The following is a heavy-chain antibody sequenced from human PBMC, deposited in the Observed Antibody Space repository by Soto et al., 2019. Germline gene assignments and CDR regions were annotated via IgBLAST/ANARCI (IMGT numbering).Heavy chain of an antibody. J-gene: IGHJ6*02. D-gene: IGHD1-1*01. Sequence: EVQRLEFGGGLAQPGGSLRLSCTASGFSFSSYAMSWVRQAPGKWLEWVSTIIGSGGTTYYGDSVKGRFTISRDNSKHTLYLQMNRLGAEDTAVYYCVKDWTGNNCPCMDVWGQGTTVTVSS. CDR2: IIGSGGTT. CDR3: VKDWTGNNCPCMDV. V-gene: IGHV3-23*01. CDR1: GFSFSSYA.